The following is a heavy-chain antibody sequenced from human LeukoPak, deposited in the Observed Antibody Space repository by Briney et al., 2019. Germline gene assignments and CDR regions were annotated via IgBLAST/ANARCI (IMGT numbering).Heavy chain of an antibody. J-gene: IGHJ4*02. Sequence: GGSLRLSCAASGFTFSDYYMSWIRQAPGKGLEWVSYISSSGSTIYYADSVKGRFTISRDNSKNTLHLQMNSLRAEDTAVYYCAKGGSTSFGYYFDYWGQGTLVTVSS. D-gene: IGHD2-2*01. CDR2: ISSSGSTI. CDR1: GFTFSDYY. V-gene: IGHV3-11*01. CDR3: AKGGSTSFGYYFDY.